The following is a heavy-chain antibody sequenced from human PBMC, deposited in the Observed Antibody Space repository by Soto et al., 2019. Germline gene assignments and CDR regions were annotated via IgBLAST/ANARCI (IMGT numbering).Heavy chain of an antibody. CDR3: ARVGGFGATTIDY. Sequence: QVQLQESGPGLVKPSQTLSLTCTVSGGSISSGDYYWSWIRQPPGKGLEWIGYIYYSGSTYYNPSLKSRFTISGDTSKNQFSRKLSSVTAADTAVYYCARVGGFGATTIDYWGQGTLVTVSS. D-gene: IGHD3-10*01. J-gene: IGHJ4*02. CDR2: IYYSGST. V-gene: IGHV4-30-4*01. CDR1: GGSISSGDYY.